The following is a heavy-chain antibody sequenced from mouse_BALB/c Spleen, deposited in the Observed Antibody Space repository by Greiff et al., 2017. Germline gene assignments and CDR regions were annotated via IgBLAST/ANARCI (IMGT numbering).Heavy chain of an antibody. CDR3: ARDEDDYDVRAMDY. J-gene: IGHJ4*01. D-gene: IGHD2-4*01. V-gene: IGHV2-9*02. CDR2: IWAGGST. CDR1: GFSLTSYG. Sequence: VKLMESGPGLVAPSQSLSITCTVSGFSLTSYGVHWVRQPPGKGLEWLGVIWAGGSTNYNSALMSRLSISKDNSKSQVFLKMNSLQTDDTAMYYCARDEDDYDVRAMDYWGQGTSVTVSS.